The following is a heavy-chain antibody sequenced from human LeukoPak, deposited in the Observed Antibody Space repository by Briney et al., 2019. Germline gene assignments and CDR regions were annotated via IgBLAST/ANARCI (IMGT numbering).Heavy chain of an antibody. CDR3: VRGVAGTYWYFDL. Sequence: GGSLRLSCSASGFTFSSYAMHWVRQAPGKGLEYVSVISSNGGNTYSADSVKGRFTISRDNSKNTLYLQMSSLRAEDTAVYYCVRGVAGTYWYFDLWGRGTLVTVSS. J-gene: IGHJ2*01. CDR2: ISSNGGNT. D-gene: IGHD2-15*01. V-gene: IGHV3-64D*09. CDR1: GFTFSSYA.